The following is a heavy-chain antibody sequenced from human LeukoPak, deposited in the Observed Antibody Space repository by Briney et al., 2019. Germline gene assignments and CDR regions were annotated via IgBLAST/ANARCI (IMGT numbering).Heavy chain of an antibody. CDR3: AKGSLDTAMVILDY. J-gene: IGHJ4*02. V-gene: IGHV3-23*01. CDR1: EFTFSSYA. D-gene: IGHD5-18*01. CDR2: ISGSGGST. Sequence: PGGSLRLSCAASEFTFSSYAMSRVRQAPGKGLEWVSAISGSGGSTYYADSVKGRFTISRDNSKNTLYLQMNSLRAEDTAVYYCAKGSLDTAMVILDYWGQGTLVTVSS.